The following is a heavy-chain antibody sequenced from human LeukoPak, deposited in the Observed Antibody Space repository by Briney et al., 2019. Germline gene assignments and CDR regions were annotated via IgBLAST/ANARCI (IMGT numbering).Heavy chain of an antibody. Sequence: GGSLRLSCAASGFTVSSNYMSWVRQAPGKGLEWVSVIYSGGSTYYADSVKGRFTISRDNSKNTLYLQMNSLRAEDTAVYYCARGSKRGLWLVQLEAFDIWGQGTMVTVSS. D-gene: IGHD6-19*01. CDR2: IYSGGST. CDR1: GFTVSSNY. J-gene: IGHJ3*02. CDR3: ARGSKRGLWLVQLEAFDI. V-gene: IGHV3-53*01.